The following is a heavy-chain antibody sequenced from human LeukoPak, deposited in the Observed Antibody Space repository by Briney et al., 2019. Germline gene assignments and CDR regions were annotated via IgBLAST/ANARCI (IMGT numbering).Heavy chain of an antibody. CDR2: INPNSGGT. Sequence: ASVKVSCKASGYTFTGYYMHWVRPAPGQGLEWMGRINPNSGGTNYAQKFQGRVTMTRDTSISTAYMELSRLRSDDTAVYYCAFSNPTYYYYGMDVWGQGTTVTVSS. J-gene: IGHJ6*02. CDR1: GYTFTGYY. D-gene: IGHD4-11*01. V-gene: IGHV1-2*06. CDR3: AFSNPTYYYYGMDV.